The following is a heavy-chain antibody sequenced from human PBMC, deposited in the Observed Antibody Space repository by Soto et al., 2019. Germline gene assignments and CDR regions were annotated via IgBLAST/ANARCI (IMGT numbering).Heavy chain of an antibody. CDR1: GGSFSGYY. Sequence: QVQLQQWGAGLLKPSETLSLTCAVYGGSFSGYYWSWIRQPPGKGLEWIGEINHSGSTNYNPSLKSRVTLSVDPSRNQFYLKLSSVTAADTAVYYCAGPPARGPLLNAPRGCFDPWGPGTLVTVSS. D-gene: IGHD3-10*01. CDR2: INHSGST. J-gene: IGHJ5*02. V-gene: IGHV4-34*01. CDR3: AGPPARGPLLNAPRGCFDP.